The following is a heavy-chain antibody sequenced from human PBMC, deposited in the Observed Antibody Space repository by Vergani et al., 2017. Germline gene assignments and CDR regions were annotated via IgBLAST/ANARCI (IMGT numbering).Heavy chain of an antibody. D-gene: IGHD2-15*01. J-gene: IGHJ4*02. CDR1: GYTFTGYY. CDR3: ARFPLPRDIVVVVAPH. CDR2: INPNSGGT. V-gene: IGHV1-2*02. Sequence: QVQLVQSGAEVKKPGASVKVSCKASGYTFTGYYMHWVRQAPGQGLEWMGWINPNSGGTNYAQKFQGRVTITADESTSTAYMELSSLRSEDTAVYYCARFPLPRDIVVVVAPHWGQGTLVTVSS.